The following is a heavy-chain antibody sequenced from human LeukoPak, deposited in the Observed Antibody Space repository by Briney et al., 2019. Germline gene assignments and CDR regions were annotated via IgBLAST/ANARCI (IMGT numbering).Heavy chain of an antibody. J-gene: IGHJ4*02. CDR1: GYSFTSYW. CDR2: IYPGDSDT. Sequence: GESLKISCKGSGYSFTSYWIAWVRQMPGKRLEWMGIIYPGDSDTRYSPSFQGQVTISADKSISTAYLQWSSLKASDTATYYCARSFRGSGWYIANWGQGTLVTVSS. CDR3: ARSFRGSGWYIAN. V-gene: IGHV5-51*01. D-gene: IGHD6-25*01.